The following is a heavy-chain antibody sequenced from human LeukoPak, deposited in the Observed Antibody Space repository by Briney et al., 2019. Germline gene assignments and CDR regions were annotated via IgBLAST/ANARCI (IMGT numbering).Heavy chain of an antibody. CDR3: AKLGHSDGWYLGAFDI. CDR2: TSYSRTT. Sequence: PSETLSLTCTVSGGSLTGHYWNWIRQTPGMRLEWIGYTSYSRTTIYNSYFKGRATMSIDTSKNQLYLNLTSVTATDTAVYYCAKLGHSDGWYLGAFDIWGQGTAGIVSS. J-gene: IGHJ3*02. V-gene: IGHV4-59*08. D-gene: IGHD6-19*01. CDR1: GGSLTGHY.